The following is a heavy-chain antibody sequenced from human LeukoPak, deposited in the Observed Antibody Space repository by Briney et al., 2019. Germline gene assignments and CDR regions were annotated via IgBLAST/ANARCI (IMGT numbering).Heavy chain of an antibody. J-gene: IGHJ4*02. CDR2: ISSSSSYI. D-gene: IGHD3-22*01. CDR1: GFTFSSYS. V-gene: IGHV3-21*01. Sequence: GGSLRLSCAASGFTFSSYSMNWVRQAPGKGLEWVSSISSSSSYIYYADSVKGRFTISRDNAKNSLYLQMNSLRAEDTAVYYCARERVYYYDSSGYSDFDYWGQGTLVTVSS. CDR3: ARERVYYYDSSGYSDFDY.